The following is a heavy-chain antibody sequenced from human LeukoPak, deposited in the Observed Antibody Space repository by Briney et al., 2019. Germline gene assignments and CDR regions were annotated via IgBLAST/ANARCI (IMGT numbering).Heavy chain of an antibody. CDR2: INHAGTA. D-gene: IGHD3-10*01. Sequence: PSETLSLTCALYGGSFTYYYWAWIRQPPGKGLEWIGEINHAGTADYNPSLKSRVTISVDTSKNQFSLKLNSVTPADTAVYYCARLNLEYLYSSGPNDYWGQGDLVTVSS. V-gene: IGHV4-34*01. CDR3: ARLNLEYLYSSGPNDY. J-gene: IGHJ4*02. CDR1: GGSFTYYY.